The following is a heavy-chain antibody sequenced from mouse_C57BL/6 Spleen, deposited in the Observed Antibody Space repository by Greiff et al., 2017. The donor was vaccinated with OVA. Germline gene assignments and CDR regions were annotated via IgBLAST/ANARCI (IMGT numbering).Heavy chain of an antibody. D-gene: IGHD1-1*01. V-gene: IGHV5-9-1*02. Sequence: EVKLQESGEGLVKPGGSLKLSCAASGFTFSSYAMSWVRQTPEKRLEWVAYISSGGDYIYYADTVKGRFTISRDNARNTLYLQMSSLKSEDTAMYYCTRGIPYYYYGSSYGYFDVWGTGTTVTVSS. CDR3: TRGIPYYYYGSSYGYFDV. CDR2: ISSGGDYI. CDR1: GFTFSSYA. J-gene: IGHJ1*03.